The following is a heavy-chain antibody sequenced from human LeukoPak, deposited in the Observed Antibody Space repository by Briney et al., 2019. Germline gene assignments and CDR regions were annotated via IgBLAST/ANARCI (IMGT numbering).Heavy chain of an antibody. Sequence: GGSLRLPCAASGFTFSSYWMSWVRQAPGKGLEWVANIKQDGSEKYYVDSVKGRFTISRDNAKNSLYLQMNSLRAEDTAVYYCARAGAYYDFWSGYSNYGMDVWGQGTTVTVSS. D-gene: IGHD3-3*01. CDR1: GFTFSSYW. J-gene: IGHJ6*02. CDR2: IKQDGSEK. CDR3: ARAGAYYDFWSGYSNYGMDV. V-gene: IGHV3-7*01.